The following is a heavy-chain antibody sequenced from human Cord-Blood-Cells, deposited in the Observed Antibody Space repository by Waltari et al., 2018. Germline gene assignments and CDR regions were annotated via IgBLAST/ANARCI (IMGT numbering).Heavy chain of an antibody. D-gene: IGHD6-19*01. V-gene: IGHV4-59*01. CDR2: IYYSGST. CDR1: GGSISSYY. Sequence: QVQLQESGPGLVKPSETLSLTCTVSGGSISSYYWSWIRQPPGKGLEWIGYIYYSGSTNYNPSLKSRVTISVDTSKNQFSLKLSSVTAADTAVYYCARAADHSSGWYNYWGQGTLVTVSS. J-gene: IGHJ4*02. CDR3: ARAADHSSGWYNY.